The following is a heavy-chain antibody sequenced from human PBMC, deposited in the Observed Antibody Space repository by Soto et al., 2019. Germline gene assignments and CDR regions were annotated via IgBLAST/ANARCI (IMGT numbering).Heavy chain of an antibody. CDR2: IIPILGIA. V-gene: IGHV1-69*04. CDR1: GGTFSSYT. D-gene: IGHD3-16*01. Sequence: SVKVSCKASGGTFSSYTISWVRQAPGQGLEWMGRIIPILGIANYAQKFQGRVTITADKSTSTAYMELSSLRSEDTAVCYCAREWGSYGRGYFDYWGQGTLVTVSS. J-gene: IGHJ4*02. CDR3: AREWGSYGRGYFDY.